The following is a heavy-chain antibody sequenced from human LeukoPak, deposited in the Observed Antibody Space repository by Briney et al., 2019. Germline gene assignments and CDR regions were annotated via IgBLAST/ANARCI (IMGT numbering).Heavy chain of an antibody. D-gene: IGHD2-15*01. CDR1: GFTFSDYW. Sequence: GGSLTLSCVGSGFTFSDYWMSSVRQAAGEGLGWVAKINQNGSNILSVDSVKGRFTISRDNAKNSVYLQLTSLRVEDTALFYCVRAGRHGRKQNYWGQGTLVTVAS. V-gene: IGHV3-7*04. CDR3: VRAGRHGRKQNY. J-gene: IGHJ4*02. CDR2: INQNGSNI.